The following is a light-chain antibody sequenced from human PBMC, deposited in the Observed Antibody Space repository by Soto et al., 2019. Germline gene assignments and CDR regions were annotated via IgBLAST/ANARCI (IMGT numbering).Light chain of an antibody. V-gene: IGKV3-20*01. J-gene: IGKJ5*01. Sequence: ASKSVSSSYLAWYQQKPGQAPXXLIYGASSRATGIPDRFSGSGSGEDFPLTISRLEPDDFAVYYCQQYGSSSTFGQGTRLEIK. CDR2: GAS. CDR3: QQYGSSST. CDR1: KSVSSSY.